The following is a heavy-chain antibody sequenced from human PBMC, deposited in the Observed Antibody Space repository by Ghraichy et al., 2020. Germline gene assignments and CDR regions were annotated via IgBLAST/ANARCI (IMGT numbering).Heavy chain of an antibody. Sequence: GSLRLSCAASGFTFSSYRMHWVRQAPGKGLVWVSRINSDGSSTSYADSVKGRFTISRDNAKNTLYLQMNSLRAEDTAVYYCARGGFDTMIVVASDDAFDIWGQGTMVTVSS. D-gene: IGHD3-22*01. CDR1: GFTFSSYR. J-gene: IGHJ3*02. CDR2: INSDGSST. V-gene: IGHV3-74*01. CDR3: ARGGFDTMIVVASDDAFDI.